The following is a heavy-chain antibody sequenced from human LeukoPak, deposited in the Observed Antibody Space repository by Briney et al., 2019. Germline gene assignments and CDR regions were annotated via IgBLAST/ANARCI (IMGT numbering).Heavy chain of an antibody. J-gene: IGHJ3*02. CDR3: AKVRSSGWNNDAFDI. D-gene: IGHD6-19*01. V-gene: IGHV3-30*18. Sequence: GGSLRLSCAASGFTFSSYGMHWVRQAPGKGLEWVAVISYDGSNKYYVDSVKGRSTTSRDNSKNTLYPQMNSLRAEDTAVYYCAKVRSSGWNNDAFDIWGQGTMVTVSS. CDR1: GFTFSSYG. CDR2: ISYDGSNK.